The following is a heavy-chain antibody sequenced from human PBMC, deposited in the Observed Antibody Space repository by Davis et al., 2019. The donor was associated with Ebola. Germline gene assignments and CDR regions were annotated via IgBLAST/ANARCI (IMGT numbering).Heavy chain of an antibody. CDR2: IWYDGSIK. D-gene: IGHD4-17*01. CDR3: ARDLGIDLTTVTTVYYYYGMDV. V-gene: IGHV3-33*01. J-gene: IGHJ6*02. CDR1: GFTFSSYG. Sequence: GGSLRLSCAASGFTFSSYGMHWVRQAPGQGLEWVAVIWYDGSIKYYADSVKGRFTISRDNSKNTLYLQMNSLRAEDTAVYYCARDLGIDLTTVTTVYYYYGMDVWGQGTTVTVSS.